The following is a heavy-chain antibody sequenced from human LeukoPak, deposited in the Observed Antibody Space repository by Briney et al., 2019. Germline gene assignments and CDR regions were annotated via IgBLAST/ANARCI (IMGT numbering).Heavy chain of an antibody. CDR2: IKSKTDGGTT. D-gene: IGHD2-2*01. V-gene: IGHV3-15*01. Sequence: GGSPRLSCAASGFTFSSYAMSWVRQAPGKGLEWVGRIKSKTDGGTTDYAAPVKGRFTISRDDSKNTLYLQMNSLKTEDTAVYYCTTLYCSSTSCQDYWGQGTLVTVSS. J-gene: IGHJ4*02. CDR3: TTLYCSSTSCQDY. CDR1: GFTFSSYA.